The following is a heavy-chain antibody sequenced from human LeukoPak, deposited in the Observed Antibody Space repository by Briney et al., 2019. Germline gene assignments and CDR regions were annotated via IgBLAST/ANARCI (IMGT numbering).Heavy chain of an antibody. J-gene: IGHJ4*02. CDR1: GYSFTSYW. CDR3: ARWSSWYASQQYYFDY. D-gene: IGHD6-13*01. Sequence: GESLKISCKGSGYSFTSYWIGWVRQMPGKGLEWMGIIYPGDSDTRYSPSFQGQVTISADKSINTAYLQWSSLKASDTAMYHCARWSSWYASQQYYFDYWGQGTLVTVSS. V-gene: IGHV5-51*01. CDR2: IYPGDSDT.